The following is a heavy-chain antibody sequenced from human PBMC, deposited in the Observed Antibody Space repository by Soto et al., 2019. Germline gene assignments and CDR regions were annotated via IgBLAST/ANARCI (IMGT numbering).Heavy chain of an antibody. Sequence: QVTLKESGPVLVKPTETLTLTCTVSGFSLSNARMGVSWIRQPPGKALEWLAHIFSNDEKSYSTSLKSSLTICKDTSKSQVVLTLTNMDPVDTATYYCARMEGYYDILTGYYHYYYYGMDVWGQGTTVTVSS. D-gene: IGHD3-9*01. CDR2: IFSNDEK. J-gene: IGHJ6*02. V-gene: IGHV2-26*01. CDR1: GFSLSNARMG. CDR3: ARMEGYYDILTGYYHYYYYGMDV.